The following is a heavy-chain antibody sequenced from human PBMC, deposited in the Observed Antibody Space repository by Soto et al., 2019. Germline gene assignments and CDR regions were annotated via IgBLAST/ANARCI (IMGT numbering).Heavy chain of an antibody. J-gene: IGHJ6*02. D-gene: IGHD5-12*01. V-gene: IGHV4-59*01. CDR1: GGSISSYY. CDR2: IYYSGST. CDR3: ARAPTGGYSGYEDYYYYGMDV. Sequence: SETLSLTCTVSGGSISSYYWSWIRQPPGKGLEWIGYIYYSGSTNYNPSLKSRVTISVDTSKNQFSLKLSSVTAADTAVYYCARAPTGGYSGYEDYYYYGMDVWGQGTTVTVSS.